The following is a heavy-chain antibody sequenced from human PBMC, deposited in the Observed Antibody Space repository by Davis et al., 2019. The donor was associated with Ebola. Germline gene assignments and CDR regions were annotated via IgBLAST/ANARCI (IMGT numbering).Heavy chain of an antibody. D-gene: IGHD4-17*01. J-gene: IGHJ4*02. Sequence: GESLKISCAASGFTFSGSAMHWVRQASGKGLEWVGRIRSKANSYATAYAASVKGRFTTSRDDSKNTAYLQMNSLKTEDTAVYYCTTTTVTVDYWGQGTLVTVSS. V-gene: IGHV3-73*01. CDR2: IRSKANSYAT. CDR3: TTTTVTVDY. CDR1: GFTFSGSA.